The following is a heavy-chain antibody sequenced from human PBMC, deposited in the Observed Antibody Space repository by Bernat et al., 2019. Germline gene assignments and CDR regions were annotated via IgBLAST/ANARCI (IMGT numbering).Heavy chain of an antibody. CDR1: GFTFSGDW. CDR2: INGDGTIT. D-gene: IGHD5/OR15-5a*01. Sequence: EVKLVESGGGLIQPGGSLRLSCAASGFTFSGDWMHWVRQVPGKGLVWVSRINGDGTITDYPYSVQGRFTISRDNANNSLYLQITSLRVQDTAVYYCVSSVSVAAGFFDYWGPGSLVTVSS. J-gene: IGHJ4*02. V-gene: IGHV3-74*01. CDR3: VSSVSVAAGFFDY.